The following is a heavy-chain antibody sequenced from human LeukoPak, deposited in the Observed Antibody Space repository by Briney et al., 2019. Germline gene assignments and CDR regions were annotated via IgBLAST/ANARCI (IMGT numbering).Heavy chain of an antibody. CDR3: ARLGWFGGRSRPYYYGMDV. V-gene: IGHV4-34*01. D-gene: IGHD3-10*01. CDR1: GGSFSGYY. CDR2: INHSGST. Sequence: SETLSLTCAVYGGSFSGYYWSWIRQPPGKGLEWIGEINHSGSTNYNPSLKSRVTISVDTSKYQFSLKLSSVTAADTAVYYCARLGWFGGRSRPYYYGMDVWGQGTTVTVSS. J-gene: IGHJ6*02.